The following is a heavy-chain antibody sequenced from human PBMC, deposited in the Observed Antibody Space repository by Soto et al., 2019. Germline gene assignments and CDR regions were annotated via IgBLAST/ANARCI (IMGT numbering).Heavy chain of an antibody. CDR2: IYPGNSET. CDR1: GYSFVTYW. J-gene: IGHJ3*02. V-gene: IGHV5-51*01. D-gene: IGHD6-19*01. Sequence: PGESLKISCQASGYSFVTYWIGWVRQMPGKGLEWMGIIYPGNSETKYSPPFQGQVTFSVDKSNSTAYLQWSTLKASDTATYYCARHRSQWLSVGEHEGFDIWGLGTRVTVSS. CDR3: ARHRSQWLSVGEHEGFDI.